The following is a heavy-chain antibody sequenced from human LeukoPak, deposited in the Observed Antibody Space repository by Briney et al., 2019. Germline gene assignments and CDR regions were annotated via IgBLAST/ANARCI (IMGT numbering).Heavy chain of an antibody. CDR3: ARASYGDYPGDAFDI. J-gene: IGHJ3*02. CDR1: GYTFTSYG. D-gene: IGHD4-17*01. CDR2: ISACNGNT. V-gene: IGHV1-18*01. Sequence: GASVKVSCKASGYTFTSYGISWVRQAPGQGLEWMGWISACNGNTNYAQKLQGRVTMTTDTSTSTAYMELRSLRSDDTAVYYCARASYGDYPGDAFDIWGQGTMVTVSS.